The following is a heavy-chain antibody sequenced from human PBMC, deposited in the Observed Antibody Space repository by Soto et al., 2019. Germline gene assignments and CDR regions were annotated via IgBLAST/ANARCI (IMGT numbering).Heavy chain of an antibody. V-gene: IGHV1-2*02. D-gene: IGHD2-15*01. J-gene: IGHJ4*02. CDR3: AREDCVGVRCHSNDY. CDR1: RYKFTDYY. Sequence: GPVKVSCQGSRYKFTDYYIHWGRQAPGQGLEWMGWINTKNGGTNYAQKFQGRVTMTRDTSISTAYMELSSLRSDDTAVYYCAREDCVGVRCHSNDYWGQGTLVTVSS. CDR2: INTKNGGT.